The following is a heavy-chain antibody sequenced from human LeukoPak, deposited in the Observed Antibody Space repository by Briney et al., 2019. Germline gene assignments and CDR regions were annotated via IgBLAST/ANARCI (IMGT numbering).Heavy chain of an antibody. D-gene: IGHD1-1*01. CDR1: GYTFTGYY. CDR3: ARDRIAGTRGDYGMDV. Sequence: ASVKVSCKASGYTFTGYYMHWVRQAPGQGLEWMGWINPNSGGTNYAQKFQDRVTMTRDTSISTAYMELTRLTSDDTAVYYCARDRIAGTRGDYGMDVWGQGTTVTVSS. J-gene: IGHJ6*02. V-gene: IGHV1-2*02. CDR2: INPNSGGT.